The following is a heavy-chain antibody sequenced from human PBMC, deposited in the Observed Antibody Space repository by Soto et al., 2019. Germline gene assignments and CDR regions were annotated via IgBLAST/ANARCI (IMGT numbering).Heavy chain of an antibody. D-gene: IGHD3-10*01. CDR1: GGTFSSYT. CDR2: IIPILGIT. CDR3: APRRGDGYNDY. Sequence: QVQLVQSGAEVKKPGSSVKVSCKASGGTFSSYTISWVRQAPGQGLEWMGRIIPILGITNYAQKFQGRVTITADKSTSTAYMALSSLRSEDTAVYYCAPRRGDGYNDYWGQGTLVTVSS. J-gene: IGHJ4*02. V-gene: IGHV1-69*02.